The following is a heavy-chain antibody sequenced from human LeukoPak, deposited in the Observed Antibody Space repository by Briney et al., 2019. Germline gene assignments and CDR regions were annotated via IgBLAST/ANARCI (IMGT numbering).Heavy chain of an antibody. Sequence: GGSLRLSCAASGFTFSSYGMHWVRQAPGKGLEWVAVISYDGSNKYYADSVKGRFTISRDNSKNTLYLQMNSLRAEDTAVYYCAKGLAYYDSSGSPPDYWGQGTLVTVSS. J-gene: IGHJ4*02. CDR2: ISYDGSNK. D-gene: IGHD3-22*01. CDR3: AKGLAYYDSSGSPPDY. CDR1: GFTFSSYG. V-gene: IGHV3-30*18.